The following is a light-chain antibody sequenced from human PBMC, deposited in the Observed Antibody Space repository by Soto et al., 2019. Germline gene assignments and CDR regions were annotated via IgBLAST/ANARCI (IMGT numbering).Light chain of an antibody. CDR2: SNN. CDR3: AACDDTLNGYV. Sequence: QSVLTQPPSTSGTPGQRVTFSCSGGSSNIGSNTVNWYQHLPGTAPKLLIYSNNQRPSGVPDRFSGSKSGTSASLAVSGLQSEDEADYYCAACDDTLNGYVFGTGTKVTVL. V-gene: IGLV1-44*01. CDR1: SSNIGSNT. J-gene: IGLJ1*01.